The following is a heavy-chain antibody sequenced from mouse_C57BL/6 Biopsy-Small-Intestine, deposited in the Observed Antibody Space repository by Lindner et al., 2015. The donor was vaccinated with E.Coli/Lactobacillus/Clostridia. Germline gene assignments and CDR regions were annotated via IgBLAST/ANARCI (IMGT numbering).Heavy chain of an antibody. Sequence: VQLQESGAELVRPGTSVKMSCRASGYTFTNYWIGWAKQRPGHGLEWIGDIYPGGVYTNYNEKFKGKATLTADKSSSTACMQFSSLTSEDSAVYFCARSGTTVPDYWGQGTTLTVSS. D-gene: IGHD1-1*01. CDR2: IYPGGVYT. CDR3: ARSGTTVPDY. CDR1: GYTFTNYW. J-gene: IGHJ2*01. V-gene: IGHV1-63*01.